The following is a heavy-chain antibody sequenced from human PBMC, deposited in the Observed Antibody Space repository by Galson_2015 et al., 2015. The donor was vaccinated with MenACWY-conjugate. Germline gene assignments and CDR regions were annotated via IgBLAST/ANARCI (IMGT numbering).Heavy chain of an antibody. D-gene: IGHD2-15*01. CDR2: MYYGGSP. Sequence: SETLSLTCTVSGDSISSFSWSWIRQSPGGGREGIGDMYYGGSPNYNPSLESRVTISVDTSKNQFSLKLTSVTAADTAVYYCAREDCSTGTCYGYYGMDVWGQGTTVTVS. J-gene: IGHJ6*02. V-gene: IGHV4-59*01. CDR3: AREDCSTGTCYGYYGMDV. CDR1: GDSISSFS.